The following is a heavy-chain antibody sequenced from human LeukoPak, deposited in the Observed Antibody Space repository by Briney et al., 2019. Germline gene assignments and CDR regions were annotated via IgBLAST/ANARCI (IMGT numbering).Heavy chain of an antibody. CDR3: ARPAGYSYGYGYYYYGMDV. J-gene: IGHJ6*02. D-gene: IGHD5-18*01. CDR2: IYPGDSDT. Sequence: GESLKISCKGSGYSFTSYWIGWVRQMPGKGLEWMGIIYPGDSDTRYSPSFQGQVTISADKSISTAYLQWSSLKASDTAMYYCARPAGYSYGYGYYYYGMDVWGQGTTVTVSS. CDR1: GYSFTSYW. V-gene: IGHV5-51*01.